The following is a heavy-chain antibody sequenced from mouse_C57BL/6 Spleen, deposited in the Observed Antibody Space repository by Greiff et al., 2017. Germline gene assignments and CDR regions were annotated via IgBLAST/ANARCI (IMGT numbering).Heavy chain of an antibody. CDR3: ARSTNWEHAMDY. V-gene: IGHV5-17*01. D-gene: IGHD4-1*01. Sequence: EVMLVESVGCLVKPRGSLKLSCAASGFTFSDSGMHWVRQAPEKGLEWVAYISSGSSTIYYADTVKGRFTISRDNAKNTLFLQMTSLRSEDTAMYYCARSTNWEHAMDYWGQSDSVTFST. J-gene: IGHJ4*01. CDR2: ISSGSSTI. CDR1: GFTFSDSG.